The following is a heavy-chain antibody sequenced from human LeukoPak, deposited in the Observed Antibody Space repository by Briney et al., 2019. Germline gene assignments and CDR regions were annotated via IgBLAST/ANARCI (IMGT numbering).Heavy chain of an antibody. D-gene: IGHD3-9*01. CDR3: AIPYDILTGYSWDY. CDR1: GGSISSSSYY. CDR2: IYYSGST. Sequence: SETLSLTCTVSGGSISSSSYYWGWIRQPPGKGLEWVGSIYYSGSTYYNPSLKSRVTISVDTSKNQFSLKLSSVTAADTAVYYCAIPYDILTGYSWDYWGQGTLVPV. V-gene: IGHV4-39*01. J-gene: IGHJ4*02.